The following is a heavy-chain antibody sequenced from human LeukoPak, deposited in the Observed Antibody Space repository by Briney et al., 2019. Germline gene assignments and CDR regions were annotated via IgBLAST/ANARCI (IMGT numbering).Heavy chain of an antibody. V-gene: IGHV4-38-2*02. D-gene: IGHD3-9*01. J-gene: IGHJ6*02. CDR3: ARAGPDYDILTGYYPDYYYGMDV. Sequence: SETLSLTCTVSGYSISSGYYWGWIRQPPGKGLEWIGSIYHSGSTYYNPSLKSRVTISVDTSKNQFSLKLSSVTAADTAVYYCARAGPDYDILTGYYPDYYYGMDVWGQGTTVTVSS. CDR1: GYSISSGYY. CDR2: IYHSGST.